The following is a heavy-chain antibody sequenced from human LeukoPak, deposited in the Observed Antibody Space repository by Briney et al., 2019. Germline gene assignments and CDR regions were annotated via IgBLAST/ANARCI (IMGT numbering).Heavy chain of an antibody. CDR1: GGTFSSYA. J-gene: IGHJ4*02. D-gene: IGHD6-19*01. CDR3: ARDLDGEGWYTISFDY. Sequence: ASVKVSCKASGGTFSSYAISWVRQAPGQGLEWMGRIIPILGIANYAQKFQGRVTITADKSTSTAYMELSGLRSEDTAVYYCARDLDGEGWYTISFDYWGQGTLVTVSS. CDR2: IIPILGIA. V-gene: IGHV1-69*04.